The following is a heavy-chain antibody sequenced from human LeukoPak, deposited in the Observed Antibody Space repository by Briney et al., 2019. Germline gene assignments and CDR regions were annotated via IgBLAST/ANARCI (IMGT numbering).Heavy chain of an antibody. J-gene: IGHJ4*02. Sequence: SVKVSCKASGYTFTGYYMHWVRQAPGQGLEWMGWINPILGIANYAQKFQGRVTITADKSTSTAYMELSSLRSEDTAVYYCARERYYYGSGSTQDYWGQGTLVTVSS. V-gene: IGHV1-69*10. CDR3: ARERYYYGSGSTQDY. D-gene: IGHD3-10*01. CDR1: GYTFTGYY. CDR2: INPILGIA.